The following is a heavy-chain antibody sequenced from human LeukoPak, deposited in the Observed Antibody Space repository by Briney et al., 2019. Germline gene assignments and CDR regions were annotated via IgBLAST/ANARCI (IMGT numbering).Heavy chain of an antibody. D-gene: IGHD2-15*01. Sequence: SETLSLTCGVYGGSFSGYYCNWIRQPPGKGLEWIGEINRSGSTNYNPSLKSRLTISVDTSKNQFSLQLSSVTAADTAVYYCARGPLLVEGATLTYYYGMDVWGRGTTVTVSS. V-gene: IGHV4-34*01. CDR1: GGSFSGYY. CDR3: ARGPLLVEGATLTYYYGMDV. CDR2: INRSGST. J-gene: IGHJ6*02.